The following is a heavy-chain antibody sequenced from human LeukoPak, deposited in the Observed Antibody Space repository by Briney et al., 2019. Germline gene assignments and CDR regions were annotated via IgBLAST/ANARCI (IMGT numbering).Heavy chain of an antibody. J-gene: IGHJ4*02. CDR3: AKDRRGYSSSWYKGYYFDY. Sequence: GGSLRLSRAASGFTFSSYAMSWVRQAPGKGLEWVSAISGSSGSTYYADSVKGRFTISRDNSKNTLYLQMNSLRAEDTAVYYCAKDRRGYSSSWYKGYYFDYWGQGTLVTVSS. V-gene: IGHV3-23*01. CDR1: GFTFSSYA. CDR2: ISGSSGST. D-gene: IGHD6-13*01.